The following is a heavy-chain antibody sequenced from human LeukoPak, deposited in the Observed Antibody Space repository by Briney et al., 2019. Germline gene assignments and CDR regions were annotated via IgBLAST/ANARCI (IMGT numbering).Heavy chain of an antibody. CDR1: GFTFSNYE. Sequence: GGSLRLSCEVSGFTFSNYEMNWVRQAPGKGLEWVSYISTRGSTIYYADSVKGRFTISRDNAKNSLYLQMNSLRAEDTAVYYCARDEIVATTKANYYYYMDVWGKGTTVTISS. J-gene: IGHJ6*03. CDR3: ARDEIVATTKANYYYYMDV. V-gene: IGHV3-48*03. CDR2: ISTRGSTI. D-gene: IGHD5-12*01.